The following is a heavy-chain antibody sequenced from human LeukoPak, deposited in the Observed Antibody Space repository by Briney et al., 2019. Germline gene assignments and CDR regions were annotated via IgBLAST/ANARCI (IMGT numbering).Heavy chain of an antibody. D-gene: IGHD3-3*01. J-gene: IGHJ6*03. V-gene: IGHV3-53*01. CDR3: AKSISYYYYYMDV. Sequence: PGGSLRLSCAASGFTVSNKYMTWVRQAPGKGLEWVSLIYSDGRTYYADSVKGRFTISRDNSKNTLYLQMNSLRAEDTAVYYCAKSISYYYYYMDVWGKGTTVTISS. CDR1: GFTVSNKY. CDR2: IYSDGRT.